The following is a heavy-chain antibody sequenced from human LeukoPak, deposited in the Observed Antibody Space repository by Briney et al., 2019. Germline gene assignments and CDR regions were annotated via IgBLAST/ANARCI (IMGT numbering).Heavy chain of an antibody. CDR2: ISGSGGST. CDR1: GFTFSSYG. V-gene: IGHV3-23*01. CDR3: AKGTAVAGRGFDY. D-gene: IGHD6-19*01. Sequence: GGSLRLSCAASGFTFSSYGMSWVRQAPGKGLEWVSAISGSGGSTYYADSVKGRFTISRDNSKNTLYLQMNSLRAEDTAVYYCAKGTAVAGRGFDYWGQGTLVTVSS. J-gene: IGHJ4*02.